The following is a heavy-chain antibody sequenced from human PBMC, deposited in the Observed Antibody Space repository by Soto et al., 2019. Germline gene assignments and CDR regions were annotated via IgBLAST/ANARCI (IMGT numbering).Heavy chain of an antibody. CDR2: IYPGDSDT. V-gene: IGHV5-51*01. CDR3: ARHVGAGSDCYYYYMDV. D-gene: IGHD6-13*01. Sequence: GESLKISCKGSGYSFTSYWIGWVRQMPGKGLEWMGIIYPGDSDTRYSPSFQGQVTISADKSISTAYLQWSSLKASDTAMYYCARHVGAGSDCYYYYMDVWGKGTTVTVSS. CDR1: GYSFTSYW. J-gene: IGHJ6*03.